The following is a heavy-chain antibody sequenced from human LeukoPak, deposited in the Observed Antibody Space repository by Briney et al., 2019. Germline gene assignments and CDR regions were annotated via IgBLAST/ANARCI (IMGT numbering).Heavy chain of an antibody. V-gene: IGHV3-21*01. Sequence: PGGSLRLSCAASGFTFSTYNMNWVRQAPDKGLEWVSSISGSSRHIYYADSLKGRFTISRDNSKNTLYMEVNSLRAEDTAVYYCAREGGRTVAGTFDNWGQGTLVTVSS. D-gene: IGHD6-19*01. J-gene: IGHJ4*02. CDR1: GFTFSTYN. CDR2: ISGSSRHI. CDR3: AREGGRTVAGTFDN.